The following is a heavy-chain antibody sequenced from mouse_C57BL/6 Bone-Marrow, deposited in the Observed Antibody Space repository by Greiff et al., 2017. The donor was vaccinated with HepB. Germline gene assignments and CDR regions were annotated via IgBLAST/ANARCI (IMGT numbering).Heavy chain of an antibody. J-gene: IGHJ1*03. Sequence: VQLKQSGPELVKPGDSVKISCKASGYSFTGYFMNWVMQSHGKSLEWIGRINPYNGDTFYNQKFKGKATLTVDKSSSTAHMELRSLTSEDSAVYYCARCKYSNWYFDVWGTGTTVTVSS. CDR3: ARCKYSNWYFDV. D-gene: IGHD2-5*01. V-gene: IGHV1-20*01. CDR1: GYSFTGYF. CDR2: INPYNGDT.